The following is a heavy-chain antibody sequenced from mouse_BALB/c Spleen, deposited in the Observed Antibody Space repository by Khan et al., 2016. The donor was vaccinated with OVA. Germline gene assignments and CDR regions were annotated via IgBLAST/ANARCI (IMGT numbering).Heavy chain of an antibody. CDR2: ISSGGDYT. J-gene: IGHJ3*01. Sequence: EVELVESGGDLVKPGGSLKLSCAASGFIFSSYSMSWVRQTPDKRLEWVATISSGGDYTSSPDSVKGRLTISRDDAKNTLYLQRSSLKSEDTAMYYGASHLTGSFAYWGQGTLVTVSA. CDR3: ASHLTGSFAY. V-gene: IGHV5-6*01. CDR1: GFIFSSYS. D-gene: IGHD4-1*01.